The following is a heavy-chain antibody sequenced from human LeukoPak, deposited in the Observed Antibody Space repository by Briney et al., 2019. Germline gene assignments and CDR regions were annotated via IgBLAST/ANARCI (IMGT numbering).Heavy chain of an antibody. V-gene: IGHV4-4*07. CDR2: IYTSGST. J-gene: IGHJ4*02. CDR3: ARVGGDHPLSYFDY. Sequence: PSETLSLTCTVSGGSISSYYWSWIRQPAGKGLEWIGRIYTSGSTNYNPSLKSRVTISVDKSKNQFSLKPSSVTAADTAVYYCARVGGDHPLSYFDYWGQGTLVTVSS. CDR1: GGSISSYY. D-gene: IGHD1-26*01.